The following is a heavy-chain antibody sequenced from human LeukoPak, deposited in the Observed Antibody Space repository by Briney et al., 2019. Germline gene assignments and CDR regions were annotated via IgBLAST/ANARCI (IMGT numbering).Heavy chain of an antibody. J-gene: IGHJ4*02. CDR1: GFTFSSYW. D-gene: IGHD1-26*01. V-gene: IGHV3-74*01. Sequence: PGGSLRLSCAASGFTFSSYWMHWVRQAPGKGLVWVSRINSDGSSTSYADSVKGRFTISRDNAKNSLYLQMNSLRAEDTAVYYCARDTWGVGATSWVDYWGQGTLVTVSS. CDR2: INSDGSST. CDR3: ARDTWGVGATSWVDY.